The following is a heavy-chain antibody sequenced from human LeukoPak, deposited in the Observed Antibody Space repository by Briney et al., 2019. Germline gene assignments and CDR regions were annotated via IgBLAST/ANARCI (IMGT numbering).Heavy chain of an antibody. CDR3: ARESRGYSYGRYFDY. Sequence: GSLRLSCGVSGFTFSKNWMTWVRQAPGKGLEWVSVIYSGGSTYYADSVKGRFTISRDNSKNTLYLQMNSLRAEDTAVYYCARESRGYSYGRYFDYWGQGTLVTVSS. D-gene: IGHD5-18*01. J-gene: IGHJ4*02. CDR1: GFTFSKNW. V-gene: IGHV3-53*01. CDR2: IYSGGST.